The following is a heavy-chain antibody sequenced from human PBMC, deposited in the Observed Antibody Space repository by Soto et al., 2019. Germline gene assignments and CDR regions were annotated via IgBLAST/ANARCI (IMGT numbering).Heavy chain of an antibody. CDR3: ARHSLALRKNNWFDP. CDR2: IFYLGSS. CDR1: GDSIIGSDFY. V-gene: IGHV4-39*01. J-gene: IGHJ5*02. D-gene: IGHD3-3*02. Sequence: SETLSLTCTVSGDSIIGSDFYWGWVRQPPGKGLEWIGSIFYLGSSYYNPSLKSRVTMSVDTSKNQFSLRLRSVTAADTALYFCARHSLALRKNNWFDPWGQGIMVTAPQ.